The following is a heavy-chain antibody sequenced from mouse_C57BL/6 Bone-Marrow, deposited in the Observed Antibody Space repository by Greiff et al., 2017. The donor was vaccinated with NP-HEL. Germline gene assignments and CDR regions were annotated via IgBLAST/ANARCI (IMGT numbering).Heavy chain of an antibody. CDR1: GYTFTDYY. Sequence: VQLQQSGPELVKPGASVKISCKASGYTFTDYYMNWVKQSHGKSLEWIGDINPNNGGTSYNQKFKGKATLTVDKSSSTAYMELRSLTSEDSAVYYCASRSNYYGSSWFAYWGQGTLVTVSA. CDR2: INPNNGGT. J-gene: IGHJ3*01. D-gene: IGHD1-1*01. V-gene: IGHV1-26*01. CDR3: ASRSNYYGSSWFAY.